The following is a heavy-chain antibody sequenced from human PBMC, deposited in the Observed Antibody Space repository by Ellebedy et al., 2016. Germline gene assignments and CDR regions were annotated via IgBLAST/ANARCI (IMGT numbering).Heavy chain of an antibody. J-gene: IGHJ4*02. CDR3: YYGHYSGF. Sequence: GESLKISXAASAFVFSDHYMSWVRQAPGKGLEWVSTINGGGYTTFSADSVKGRFTISRDNSRNTLYLQMDSLTAADTAVYYCYYGHYSGFWGQGTLVTVSS. CDR2: INGGGYTT. D-gene: IGHD4-17*01. V-gene: IGHV3-23*01. CDR1: AFVFSDHY.